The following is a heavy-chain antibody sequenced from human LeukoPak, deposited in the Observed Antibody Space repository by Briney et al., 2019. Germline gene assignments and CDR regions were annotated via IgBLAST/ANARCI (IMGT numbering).Heavy chain of an antibody. CDR1: GFSFSGHS. CDR3: ARVEHFYLSGDYYGDALNL. V-gene: IGHV3-21*06. D-gene: IGHD4-17*01. J-gene: IGHJ3*01. Sequence: GGSLRLSCTASGFSFSGHSMTWVRQAPGKGLEWVSRINLSGEYKYYVDSVKGRFTVSRDNAKALLYLDMDSLRVEDTALYYCARVEHFYLSGDYYGDALNLWGQGTMVTVSS. CDR2: INLSGEYK.